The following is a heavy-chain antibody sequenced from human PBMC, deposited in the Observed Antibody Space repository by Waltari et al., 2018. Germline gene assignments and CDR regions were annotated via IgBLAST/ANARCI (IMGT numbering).Heavy chain of an antibody. D-gene: IGHD3-10*01. Sequence: VQLQESGPGLVKPSETLSLTSAVSGYSLSSGYYWGWIRPPPGRGREWSGSIYHSGSTHNSPALKSRGTISVDTSKNQFSLKLSSVTAADTAVYYCARDQRITMVRGVSFWFDPWGQGTLVTVSS. CDR3: ARDQRITMVRGVSFWFDP. J-gene: IGHJ5*02. V-gene: IGHV4-38-2*02. CDR2: IYHSGST. CDR1: GYSLSSGYY.